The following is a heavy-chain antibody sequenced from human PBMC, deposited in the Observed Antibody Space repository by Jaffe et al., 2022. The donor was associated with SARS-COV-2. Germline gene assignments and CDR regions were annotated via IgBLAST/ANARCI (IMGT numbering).Heavy chain of an antibody. D-gene: IGHD2-21*02. J-gene: IGHJ3*02. Sequence: QVQLQESGPGLVKPSQTLSLTCTVSGGSISSGDYYWSWIRQPPGKGLEWIGYIYYSGSTYYNPSLKSRVTISVDTSKNQFSLKLSSVTAADTAVYYCARARPPSPPYCGGDCYSRPHDAFDIWGQGTMVTVSS. CDR1: GGSISSGDYY. CDR2: IYYSGST. V-gene: IGHV4-30-4*01. CDR3: ARARPPSPPYCGGDCYSRPHDAFDI.